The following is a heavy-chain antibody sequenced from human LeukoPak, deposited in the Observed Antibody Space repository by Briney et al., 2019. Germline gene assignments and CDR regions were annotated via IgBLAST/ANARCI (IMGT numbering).Heavy chain of an antibody. V-gene: IGHV6-1*01. Sequence: SQTLSLTCAISGDSVSSNGASWNWIRQSPSRGLEWLGRTYYRSQQWHSDYTPSVKGRITLNPDTSKNQFSLQLNSVTPEDTAVYYCGRETDFGVVTNWGQGTLVTVSS. J-gene: IGHJ4*02. CDR3: GRETDFGVVTN. CDR1: GDSVSSNGAS. CDR2: TYYRSQQWHS. D-gene: IGHD3-3*01.